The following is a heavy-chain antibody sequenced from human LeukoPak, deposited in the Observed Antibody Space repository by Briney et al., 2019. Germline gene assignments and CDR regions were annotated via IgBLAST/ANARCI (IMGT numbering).Heavy chain of an antibody. D-gene: IGHD3-16*01. V-gene: IGHV4-30-4*08. J-gene: IGHJ4*02. Sequence: SQTLSLTCTVSGGSISSGDYYWSWIRQPPGKGLEWIGYIQYSGSTYYNPSLKSRVTISIDTSKNQFSLKLSSVTAADTAVYSCAKWRYYDHAWGRPFDYWGLGTLVTVSS. CDR1: GGSISSGDYY. CDR3: AKWRYYDHAWGRPFDY. CDR2: IQYSGST.